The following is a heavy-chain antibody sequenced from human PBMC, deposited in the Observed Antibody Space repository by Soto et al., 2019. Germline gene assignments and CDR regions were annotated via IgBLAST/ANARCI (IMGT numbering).Heavy chain of an antibody. V-gene: IGHV3-73*02. D-gene: IGHD3-16*01. CDR2: IRSKANSYAT. J-gene: IGHJ4*02. CDR3: TGGGGGTDY. CDR1: GFTFSGSA. Sequence: EVQLVESGGGLVQPGGSLKLSCAASGFTFSGSAMHWVRQASGKGLEWVGRIRSKANSYATAYAASVKGRFTISRDDSKNTAIRQMNGLKTEDPAGYYCTGGGGGTDYWGQGTLVTVSS.